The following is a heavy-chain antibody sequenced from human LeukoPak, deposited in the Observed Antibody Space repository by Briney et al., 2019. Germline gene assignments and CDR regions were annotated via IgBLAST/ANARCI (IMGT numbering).Heavy chain of an antibody. V-gene: IGHV4-34*01. CDR3: ARGRAYGMDV. J-gene: IGHJ6*02. CDR1: GGSFSGYY. Sequence: SETLSLTCAVYGGSFSGYYWSWIRQPPGKGLEWIGEINRSGSTNYNPSLKSRVTISVDTSKNQFSLKLSSVTAADTAVYYCARGRAYGMDVWGQGTTVTVSS. CDR2: INRSGST.